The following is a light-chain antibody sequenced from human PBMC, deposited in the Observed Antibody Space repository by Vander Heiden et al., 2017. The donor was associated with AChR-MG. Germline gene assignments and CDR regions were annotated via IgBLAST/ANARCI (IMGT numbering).Light chain of an antibody. J-gene: IGLJ2*01. V-gene: IGLV1-44*01. Sequence: QSVLTQPPSASGTPGQRVTNPCSGSSSNIGSNTVNWYQQLPGTAPKLLVYSNNQRPSGVPDRFSGSKSGTSASVAISGLQSEDEADYYCAAWDDSRNGVVFGGGTKLTVL. CDR1: SSNIGSNT. CDR3: AAWDDSRNGVV. CDR2: SNN.